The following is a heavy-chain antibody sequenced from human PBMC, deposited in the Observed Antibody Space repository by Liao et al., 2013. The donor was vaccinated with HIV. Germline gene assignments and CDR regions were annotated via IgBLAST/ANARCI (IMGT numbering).Heavy chain of an antibody. Sequence: QVQLQQWGAGLVKPSQTLSLTCTVSGGSISSGDYYWSWIRQPPGKGLEWIGYIYYSGTTYYTPSLKSRVTISVDTSKNQFSLKLSSVTAADTAVYYCAREAYCGGDCSEYYFDYWGQGTLVTVSS. V-gene: IGHV4-30-4*08. D-gene: IGHD2-21*01. CDR2: IYYSGTT. CDR1: GGSISSGDYY. J-gene: IGHJ4*02. CDR3: AREAYCGGDCSEYYFDY.